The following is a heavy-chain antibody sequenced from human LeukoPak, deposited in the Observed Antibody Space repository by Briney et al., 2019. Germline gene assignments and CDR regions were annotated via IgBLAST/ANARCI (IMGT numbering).Heavy chain of an antibody. Sequence: GGSLRLSCAASGFTFSNAWMSWVRQAPGKGLEWVGRIKSKTDGGTTDYAAPVKGRFTISRDDSKNTLYLQMNSLKTEDTAVYYCTTAPYSGSYPPDYWGQGTLVTVSS. V-gene: IGHV3-15*01. CDR1: GFTFSNAW. CDR3: TTAPYSGSYPPDY. J-gene: IGHJ4*02. CDR2: IKSKTDGGTT. D-gene: IGHD1-26*01.